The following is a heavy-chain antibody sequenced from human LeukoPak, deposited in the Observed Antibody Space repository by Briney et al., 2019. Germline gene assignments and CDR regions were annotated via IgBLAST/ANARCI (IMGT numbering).Heavy chain of an antibody. CDR1: GYSFTNYW. D-gene: IGHD6-19*01. Sequence: GESLKISCKGSGYSFTNYWIGWVRQMPGKGLEWTGIIYPGDSDTRYSPSFQGQVTISADKSISTVYPQWSSLQASDTAMYYCARHSDSSGWNYFDYWGQGTLVTVSS. CDR2: IYPGDSDT. V-gene: IGHV5-51*01. J-gene: IGHJ4*02. CDR3: ARHSDSSGWNYFDY.